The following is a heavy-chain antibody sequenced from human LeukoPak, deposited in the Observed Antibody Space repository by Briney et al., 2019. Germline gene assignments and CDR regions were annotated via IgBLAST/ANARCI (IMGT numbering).Heavy chain of an antibody. CDR1: GFPLSSNY. D-gene: IGHD5-24*01. Sequence: PGGSLRLSCAASGFPLSSNYMSWVRQAPGKGLEWVSVIYSGGSTYYADSVKGRFTISRHNSKNTLYLQMNSLRAEDTAVYYCAREGDGYNGGLDYWGQGTLVTVSS. CDR3: AREGDGYNGGLDY. CDR2: IYSGGST. J-gene: IGHJ4*02. V-gene: IGHV3-53*04.